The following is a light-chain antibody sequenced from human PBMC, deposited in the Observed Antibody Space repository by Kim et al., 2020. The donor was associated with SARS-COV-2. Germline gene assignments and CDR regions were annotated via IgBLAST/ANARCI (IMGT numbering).Light chain of an antibody. Sequence: SVSPGEGATLSCRASQSVSSSLAWYQQRPGQAPRLLIYDTSTRAPGIPARFSGSGSGTEFTLTISSLQSEDFAVYYCQQYNNWRTFGQGTKVDIK. CDR2: DTS. CDR1: QSVSSS. V-gene: IGKV3-15*01. CDR3: QQYNNWRT. J-gene: IGKJ1*01.